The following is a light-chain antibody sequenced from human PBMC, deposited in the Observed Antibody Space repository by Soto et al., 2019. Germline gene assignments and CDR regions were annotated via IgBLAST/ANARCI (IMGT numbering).Light chain of an antibody. CDR2: AAS. CDR1: QGIIKW. Sequence: DIQMTQSPSSLSASVGDRVTITCRASQGIIKWVAWYQQKPEKAPKSLIYAASSLQSGVPSRFSGSGSGTDFTLAISGLQPEDVATYYCQQYASFPPTFGPGTKVDIK. CDR3: QQYASFPPT. J-gene: IGKJ3*01. V-gene: IGKV1D-16*01.